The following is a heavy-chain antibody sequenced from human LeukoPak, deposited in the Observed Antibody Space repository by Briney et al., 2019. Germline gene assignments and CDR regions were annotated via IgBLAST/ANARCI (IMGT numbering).Heavy chain of an antibody. D-gene: IGHD4-23*01. CDR1: GGTFSRYS. V-gene: IGHV1-69*13. CDR3: ARGRVMNDYGSNILEY. Sequence: SVKVSCKASGGTFSRYSISWVRQAPGQGLEWMGGTNRIVGATYYAQKFQGRVTISRDESTSTANMELSSLRPDDTAVYYCARGRVMNDYGSNILEYWGQGTLVTVSS. J-gene: IGHJ4*02. CDR2: TNRIVGAT.